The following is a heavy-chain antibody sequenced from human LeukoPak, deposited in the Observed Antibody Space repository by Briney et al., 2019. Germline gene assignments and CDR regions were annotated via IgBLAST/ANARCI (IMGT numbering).Heavy chain of an antibody. CDR3: ARGNSGYYFDN. V-gene: IGHV5-51*01. J-gene: IGHJ4*02. Sequence: GESLKISCKGSGYSFTTYWIGWVRQMPRKGLEWMGIIYPGDSETRYSPSFQGQVTISADKSISTAYLQWSSLKASDSAMYYCARGNSGYYFDNWGQGTLVTVSS. CDR2: IYPGDSET. CDR1: GYSFTTYW. D-gene: IGHD3-10*01.